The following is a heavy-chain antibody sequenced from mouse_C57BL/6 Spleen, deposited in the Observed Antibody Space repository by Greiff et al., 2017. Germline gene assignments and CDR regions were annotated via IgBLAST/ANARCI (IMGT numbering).Heavy chain of an antibody. CDR3: TDYSNADYYAMDY. J-gene: IGHJ4*01. D-gene: IGHD2-5*01. CDR2: IRLKSDNYAT. CDR1: GFTFSNYW. Sequence: EVKVEESGGGLVQPGGSMKLSCVASGFTFSNYWMNWVRQSPEKGLEWVAQIRLKSDNYATHYAESVKGRFTISRDDSKSSVYLQMNNLRAEDTGIYYCTDYSNADYYAMDYWGQGTSVTVSS. V-gene: IGHV6-3*01.